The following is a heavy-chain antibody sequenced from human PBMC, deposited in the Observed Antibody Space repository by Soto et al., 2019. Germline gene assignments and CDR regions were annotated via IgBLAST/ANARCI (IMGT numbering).Heavy chain of an antibody. CDR2: IRSKANNYAT. Sequence: EVQLVESGGGLVQPGGSLKLSCAASGFTFSGSAMHWVRQASGKGLEWVGRIRSKANNYATVYAASVKGRFTISRDDSKNTAHRQMNSLKTEDTAVYYCARHALQYCGGDCYLLPYFDLWGRGTLVTVSS. CDR1: GFTFSGSA. CDR3: ARHALQYCGGDCYLLPYFDL. V-gene: IGHV3-73*02. J-gene: IGHJ2*01. D-gene: IGHD2-21*02.